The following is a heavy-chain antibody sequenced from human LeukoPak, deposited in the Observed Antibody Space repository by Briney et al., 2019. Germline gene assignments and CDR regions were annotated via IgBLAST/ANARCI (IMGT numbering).Heavy chain of an antibody. V-gene: IGHV3-30*04. CDR2: ISYDGSNK. D-gene: IGHD3-3*01. CDR3: AARDYDFWSGYYGALDYYGMDV. Sequence: GGSLRLSCAASGFTFSSYAMHWVRQAPGKGLEWVAVISYDGSNKYYADSVKGRFTISRDNSKNTLYLQMNSLRAEDTAVYYCAARDYDFWSGYYGALDYYGMDVWGQGTTVTVSS. CDR1: GFTFSSYA. J-gene: IGHJ6*02.